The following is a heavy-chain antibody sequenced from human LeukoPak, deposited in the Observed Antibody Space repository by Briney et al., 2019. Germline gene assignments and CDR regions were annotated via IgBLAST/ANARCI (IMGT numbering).Heavy chain of an antibody. V-gene: IGHV4-31*01. CDR1: GGSISSGGYY. Sequence: PSETLSLTCTVSGGSISSGGYYWSWIRQHPGTGLEWIGYIYYSGSTYYNPSLKSQVTISVDTSKNQFSLKLSSVTAADTAVYYCARVKRDYGDYGMDVWGQGTTVTVSS. CDR2: IYYSGST. CDR3: ARVKRDYGDYGMDV. J-gene: IGHJ6*02. D-gene: IGHD4-17*01.